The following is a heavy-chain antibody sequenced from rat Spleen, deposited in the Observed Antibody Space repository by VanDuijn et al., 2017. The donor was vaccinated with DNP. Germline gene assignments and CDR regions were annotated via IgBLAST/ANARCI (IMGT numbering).Heavy chain of an antibody. CDR3: ARHGDNFDFSY. CDR1: GFTFRNSG. CDR2: ISYDGSSI. D-gene: IGHD4-2*01. Sequence: EVQLVESGGGLVQPGRSLKLSCAASGFTFRNSGMAWVRQAPTKGLVWVASISYDGSSIYYRDSVKGRFTISRDNARTTLYLQMDSLRSDDTAAYYCARHGDNFDFSYWGQGVMVTVSS. V-gene: IGHV5-29*01. J-gene: IGHJ2*01.